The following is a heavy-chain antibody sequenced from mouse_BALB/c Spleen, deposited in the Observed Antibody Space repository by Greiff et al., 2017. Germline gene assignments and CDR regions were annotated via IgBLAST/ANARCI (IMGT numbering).Heavy chain of an antibody. D-gene: IGHD3-2*02. CDR2: IFPGTGTT. Sequence: QVQLKESGAELVKPGASVKLSCKTSGYTFTSYWIQWVKQRPGQGLGWIGEIFPGTGTTYYNEKFKGKATLTIDTSSSTAYMQLSSLTSEDSAVYFCARGGSEGAMDYWGQGTSVTVSS. V-gene: IGHV1S132*01. CDR1: GYTFTSYW. CDR3: ARGGSEGAMDY. J-gene: IGHJ4*01.